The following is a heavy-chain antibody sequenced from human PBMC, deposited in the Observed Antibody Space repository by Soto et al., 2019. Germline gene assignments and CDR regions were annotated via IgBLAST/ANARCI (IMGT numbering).Heavy chain of an antibody. V-gene: IGHV1-69*13. CDR2: IIPIFGTA. J-gene: IGHJ4*02. CDR3: ARERGGYSDY. CDR1: GGTFSSYA. D-gene: IGHD5-12*01. Sequence: ASVKVSCKASGGTFSSYAISWVRQAPGQGLEWMGEIIPIFGTANYAQKFQGRVTITADESTSTAYMELSSLRSEDTAVYYCARERGGYSDYWGQGTLVTVSS.